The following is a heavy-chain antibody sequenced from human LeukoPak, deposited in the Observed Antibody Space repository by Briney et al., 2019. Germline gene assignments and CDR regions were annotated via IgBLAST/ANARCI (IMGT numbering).Heavy chain of an antibody. CDR3: ARGRRIGP. CDR1: GGSISSYS. D-gene: IGHD1-14*01. Sequence: SETLSLTCTVSGGSISSYSWNWIRQPPGKGLEWVGCIYNSGRTNYNPSLKSRGTISVYTSKKQFSLKLSSVTAADTAIYYCARGRRIGPWGQGTLVT. V-gene: IGHV4-59*01. J-gene: IGHJ4*02. CDR2: IYNSGRT.